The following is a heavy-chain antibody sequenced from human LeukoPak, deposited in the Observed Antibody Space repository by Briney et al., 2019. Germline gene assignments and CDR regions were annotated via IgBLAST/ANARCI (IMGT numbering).Heavy chain of an antibody. CDR3: ARLIVGGPQATWYFDL. V-gene: IGHV3-66*01. CDR1: GLTVSSND. J-gene: IGHJ2*01. D-gene: IGHD1-26*01. CDR2: IYAGGRI. Sequence: LSGGSLRLSCAASGLTVSSNDMSWVRQAPGKGLEWVSVIYAGGRIDFAISVKGRLTISRDNSKSTLYLQMNTLRDEDTAMYYCARLIVGGPQATWYFDLWGRGTLVTVSS.